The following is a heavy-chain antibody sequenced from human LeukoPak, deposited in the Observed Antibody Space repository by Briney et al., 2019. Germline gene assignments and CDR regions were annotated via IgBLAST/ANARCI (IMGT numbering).Heavy chain of an antibody. CDR2: ISSSSSYI. V-gene: IGHV3-21*01. CDR1: GITFNVYG. Sequence: GGSLRLSCVVSGITFNVYGMTWVRQAPGKGLEWVSSISSSSSYIYYADSVKGRFTIPRDNAKNSLYLQMNSLRAEDTAVYYCASALGVTTDAHYWGQGTLVTVSS. CDR3: ASALGVTTDAHY. J-gene: IGHJ4*02. D-gene: IGHD4-17*01.